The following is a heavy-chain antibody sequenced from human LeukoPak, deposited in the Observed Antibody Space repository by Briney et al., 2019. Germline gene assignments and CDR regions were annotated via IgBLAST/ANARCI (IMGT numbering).Heavy chain of an antibody. D-gene: IGHD4-23*01. CDR1: GFTFSSYG. CDR2: IRYDGSNK. V-gene: IGHV3-30*02. CDR3: ARAEGYGGELDS. J-gene: IGHJ4*02. Sequence: GGSLRLSCAASGFTFSSYGMHWVRQAPGKGLEWVAFIRYDGSNKYYADSVKGRFTISRENSKNRLYLQMNSLRAEDTAVYYCARAEGYGGELDSWGQGTLVTVSS.